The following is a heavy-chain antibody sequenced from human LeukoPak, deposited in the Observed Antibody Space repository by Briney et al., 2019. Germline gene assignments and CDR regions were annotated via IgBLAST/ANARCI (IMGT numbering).Heavy chain of an antibody. D-gene: IGHD5-18*01. CDR1: GGSISSGGYS. J-gene: IGHJ4*02. CDR2: IYHSGST. V-gene: IGHV4-30-2*01. Sequence: SQTLSLTCAVSGGSISSGGYSWSWIRQPPGKGLEWIGYIYHSGSTYYNPSLKSRVTISVDRSKSQFSLKLSSVTAADTAVYYCARGRFDTAMVSWGQGTLVTVSS. CDR3: ARGRFDTAMVS.